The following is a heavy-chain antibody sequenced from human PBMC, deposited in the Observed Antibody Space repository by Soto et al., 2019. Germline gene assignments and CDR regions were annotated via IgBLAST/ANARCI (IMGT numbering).Heavy chain of an antibody. V-gene: IGHV3-23*01. CDR1: IHFQHLC. CDR3: AKAGGSTWGTEYFQH. D-gene: IGHD6-13*01. J-gene: IGHJ1*01. CDR2: ITGNGDSQ. Sequence: GGSHKTLRSTVWIHFQHLCNDLGAQGSGKGLEWVSLITGNGDSQYYADSVKGRFNISRDNSKNTLFLQMNSLTAEDTAIYYCAKAGGSTWGTEYFQHWGQGTLVTVSS.